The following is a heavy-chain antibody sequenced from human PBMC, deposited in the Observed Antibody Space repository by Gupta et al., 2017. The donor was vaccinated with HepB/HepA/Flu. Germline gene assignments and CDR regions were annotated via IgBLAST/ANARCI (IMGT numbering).Heavy chain of an antibody. CDR1: GFTVSSNY. CDR3: ARRGGGSNYNRYYYYYYMDV. J-gene: IGHJ6*03. Sequence: EVQLVESGGGLIQPGGSLRLSCAASGFTVSSNYMSWVRQAPGKGLEWVSVIYSGGSTYYADSVKGRFTISRDNSKNTLYLQMNSLRAEETAVYYCARRGGGSNYNRYYYYYYMDVWGKGTTVTVSS. CDR2: IYSGGST. D-gene: IGHD3-10*01. V-gene: IGHV3-53*01.